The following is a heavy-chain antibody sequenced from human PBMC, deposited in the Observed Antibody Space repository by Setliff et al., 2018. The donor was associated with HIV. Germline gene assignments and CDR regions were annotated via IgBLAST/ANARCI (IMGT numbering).Heavy chain of an antibody. D-gene: IGHD3-10*01. CDR1: GYSIRSGYY. Sequence: ETLSLTCGVSGYSIRSGYYWGWIRQPPGKGLEWIGSIYESGSPYYNSSLKSRVTISVDTSKNQFSLNLSSVTAADTAVYYCASIWFGESKPLDSWGQGMLVTVSS. J-gene: IGHJ4*02. CDR2: IYESGSP. CDR3: ASIWFGESKPLDS. V-gene: IGHV4-38-2*01.